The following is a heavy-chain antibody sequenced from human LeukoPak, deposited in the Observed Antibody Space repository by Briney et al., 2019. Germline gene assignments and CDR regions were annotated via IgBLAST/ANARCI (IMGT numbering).Heavy chain of an antibody. V-gene: IGHV4-4*09. J-gene: IGHJ5*02. CDR1: GGSISSYY. CDR3: ARLANWFDP. D-gene: IGHD2-15*01. Sequence: SETLSFTCTVSGGSISSYYWSWIRQPPGKGLEWIGYIYTSGSTNYNPSLKSRVTISVDTSKNQFSLKLSSVTAADTAVYYCARLANWFDPWGQGTLVTVSS. CDR2: IYTSGST.